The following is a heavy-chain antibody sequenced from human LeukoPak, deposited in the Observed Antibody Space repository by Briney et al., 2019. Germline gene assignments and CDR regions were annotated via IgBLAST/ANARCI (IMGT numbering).Heavy chain of an antibody. D-gene: IGHD2-8*01. CDR3: AKDSYSHNGIFDALDI. CDR1: GFTFSSYA. Sequence: GGSLRLSCAASGFTFSSYAMTWVRQAPGKGLEWVSTIGGGPVYYADSVKGRFTISRDDSKNTLFLQMNSLRAEDTAIYYCAKDSYSHNGIFDALDIWGQGTMVTVSS. J-gene: IGHJ3*02. CDR2: IGGGPV. V-gene: IGHV3-23*01.